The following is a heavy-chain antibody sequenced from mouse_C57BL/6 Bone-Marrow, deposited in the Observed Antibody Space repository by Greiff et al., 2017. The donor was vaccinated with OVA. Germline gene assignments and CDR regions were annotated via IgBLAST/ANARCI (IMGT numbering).Heavy chain of an antibody. CDR1: GYTFTSYW. Sequence: QVQLQQPGTELVKPGASVKLSCKASGYTFTSYWMHWVKQRHGKGLEWIGNINPSNGGTNYNEKFKSKATLTVAKSSSTAYMKLSSLTSEDSAVYFGAADYYVSIWYAMDYWGQGTSVTVSS. J-gene: IGHJ4*01. D-gene: IGHD1-1*01. CDR3: AADYYVSIWYAMDY. CDR2: INPSNGGT. V-gene: IGHV1-53*01.